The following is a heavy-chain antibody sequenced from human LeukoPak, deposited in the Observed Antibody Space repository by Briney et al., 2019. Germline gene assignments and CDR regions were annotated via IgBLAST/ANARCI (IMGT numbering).Heavy chain of an antibody. CDR2: IYHSGST. CDR3: ARGHGADDAFDI. CDR1: GGSISSGGYS. V-gene: IGHV4-30-2*01. J-gene: IGHJ3*02. D-gene: IGHD3-16*01. Sequence: SETLSLTCAVSGGSISSGGYSWSWIRQPPGKGLEWIGYIYHSGSTYYNPSLKSRVTISVDRSKNQFSLKLSSVTAADTAVYYCARGHGADDAFDIWGQGTMVTVSS.